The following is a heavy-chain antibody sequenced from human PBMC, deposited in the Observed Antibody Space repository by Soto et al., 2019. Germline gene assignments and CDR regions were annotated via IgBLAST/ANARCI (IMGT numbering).Heavy chain of an antibody. J-gene: IGHJ2*01. CDR1: GGTFSSYA. CDR2: IIPIFGTA. CDR3: ARRLVPAAMRNWYFDL. V-gene: IGHV1-69*13. D-gene: IGHD2-2*01. Sequence: GASVKVSCKASGGTFSSYAISWVRQAPGQGLEWMGGIIPIFGTANYAQKFQGRVTITADESTSTAYMELSSLRSGDTAVYYCARRLVPAAMRNWYFDLWGRGTLVTVSS.